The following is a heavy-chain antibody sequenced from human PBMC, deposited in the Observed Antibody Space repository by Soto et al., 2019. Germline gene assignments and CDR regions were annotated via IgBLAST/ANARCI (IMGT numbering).Heavy chain of an antibody. J-gene: IGHJ5*02. D-gene: IGHD2-8*01. CDR1: GGSISSSGFS. CDR3: TKVSSGWFDP. Sequence: QLQLHESGPRLVKPSETLSLTCTVSGGSISSSGFSRGWVRQPPGKGLEWIGCAYYSGNTYYNPSLKSRVTISVDTSGNQFSLRLNSVTAADTAVYYCTKVSSGWFDPWGQETLVTVSS. V-gene: IGHV4-39*01. CDR2: AYYSGNT.